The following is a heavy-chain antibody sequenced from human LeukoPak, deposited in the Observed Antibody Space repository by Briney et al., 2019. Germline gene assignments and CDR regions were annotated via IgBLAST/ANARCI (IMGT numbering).Heavy chain of an antibody. D-gene: IGHD6-13*01. J-gene: IGHJ4*02. CDR1: GYTFTGYY. Sequence: ASVKVSCKASGYTFTGYYMHWVRQAPGQGLEWMGWINPNSGGTNYAQKFQGRVTMTRDTSISTAYMELSRLRSDDTAVYYCARDRSSWYWGPFDYWGQGTLVTVSS. V-gene: IGHV1-2*02. CDR2: INPNSGGT. CDR3: ARDRSSWYWGPFDY.